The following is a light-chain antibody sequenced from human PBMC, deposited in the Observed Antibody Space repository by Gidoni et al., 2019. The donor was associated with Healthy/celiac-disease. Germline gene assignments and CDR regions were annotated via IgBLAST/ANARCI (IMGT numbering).Light chain of an antibody. V-gene: IGKV1-8*01. CDR2: AAS. CDR1: QGISSY. Sequence: AIRMTQSPSSFSASTGDRVTITCRASQGISSYLAWYQQKPGKASKLLIYAASTLQSWVPSRFSGSGSGTDFTLTISCLQSEDFATYYCQQYYSYPRTFGQGTKVEIK. J-gene: IGKJ1*01. CDR3: QQYYSYPRT.